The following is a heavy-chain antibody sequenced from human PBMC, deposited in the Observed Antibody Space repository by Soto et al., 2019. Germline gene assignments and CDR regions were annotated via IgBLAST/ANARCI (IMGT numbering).Heavy chain of an antibody. D-gene: IGHD2-2*01. CDR2: MNPNSGNT. J-gene: IGHJ6*03. CDR3: AIVCPRSSTSCYPYYYYYYMDV. Sequence: ASVKVSCKASGYTFTSYDINWVRQATGQGLEWMGWMNPNSGNTGYAQKFQGRVTMTRNTSISTAYMELSSLRSEDTAVYYCAIVCPRSSTSCYPYYYYYYMDVWGKGTTVTVSS. CDR1: GYTFTSYD. V-gene: IGHV1-8*01.